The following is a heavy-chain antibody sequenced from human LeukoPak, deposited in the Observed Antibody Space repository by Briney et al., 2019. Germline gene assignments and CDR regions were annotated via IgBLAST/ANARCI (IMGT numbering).Heavy chain of an antibody. CDR1: GFTFNNYW. D-gene: IGHD1-7*01. CDR2: IRQDGGQI. V-gene: IGHV3-7*01. CDR3: ARESAGTISLADFDY. Sequence: GGSLRLSCATSGFTFNNYWMTWVRQAPRKGLEWVATIRQDGGQIYYVDSVKGRFTVSRDNARNSLYLQMNSLRAEDTAVYYCARESAGTISLADFDYWGQGTLVTVSS. J-gene: IGHJ4*02.